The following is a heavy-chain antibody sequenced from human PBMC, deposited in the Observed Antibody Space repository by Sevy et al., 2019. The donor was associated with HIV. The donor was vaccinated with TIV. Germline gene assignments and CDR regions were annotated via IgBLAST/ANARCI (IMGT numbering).Heavy chain of an antibody. CDR2: INQGGSQE. D-gene: IGHD2-2*01. J-gene: IGHJ1*01. Sequence: GGSLRLSCAASGLTFSSYCMTWVRQAPGKGLEWVANINQGGSQEYYVDSVKGRFTISRDKAKNSLYLQINSLRAEDTAVYYCATLLPAGDPAEYFHHWGQGTLVTVSS. CDR3: ATLLPAGDPAEYFHH. V-gene: IGHV3-7*01. CDR1: GLTFSSYC.